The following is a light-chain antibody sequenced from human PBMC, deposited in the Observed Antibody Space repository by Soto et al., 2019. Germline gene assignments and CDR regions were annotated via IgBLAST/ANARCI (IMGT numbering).Light chain of an antibody. V-gene: IGKV1-33*01. CDR1: QDSNTF. J-gene: IGKJ2*01. CDR3: QQHNSFPRS. Sequence: DIQVTQSPPSLSASVGDRVTVTCQASQDSNTFLNWFQQRPGEAPKLLIYATSNLEPGVPSRFSGRQSGTDFILSISSLQPEDVGTYYCQQHNSFPRSFGQGTKLEIK. CDR2: ATS.